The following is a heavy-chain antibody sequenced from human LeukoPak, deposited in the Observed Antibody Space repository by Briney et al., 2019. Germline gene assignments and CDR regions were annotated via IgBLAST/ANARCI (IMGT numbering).Heavy chain of an antibody. J-gene: IGHJ5*02. CDR1: GYTFTGYY. V-gene: IGHV1-2*02. CDR2: INPNSGGT. CDR3: ARDRHMVRGVIIAIWFDP. D-gene: IGHD3-10*01. Sequence: GASVKVSGKASGYTFTGYYMHWVRQAPGQGLEWMGWINPNSGGTNYAQKFQGRVTMTRDTSISTAYMELSRLRSDDTAVYYCARDRHMVRGVIIAIWFDPWGQGTLVTVSS.